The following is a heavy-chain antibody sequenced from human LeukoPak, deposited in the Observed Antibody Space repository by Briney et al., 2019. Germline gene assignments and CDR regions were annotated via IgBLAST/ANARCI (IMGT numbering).Heavy chain of an antibody. CDR1: GFTFSSYA. V-gene: IGHV3-23*01. D-gene: IGHD7-27*01. CDR2: IGGGGENT. Sequence: PGGSLRLSCAASGFTFSSYAMSWVRPAPGKGLEWLSTIGGGGENTYYADSVRGRFTISRDNSKNTVYLQMKSLRAEDTAVYFCAKVLTGSQDYWGQGTLVTVSS. CDR3: AKVLTGSQDY. J-gene: IGHJ4*02.